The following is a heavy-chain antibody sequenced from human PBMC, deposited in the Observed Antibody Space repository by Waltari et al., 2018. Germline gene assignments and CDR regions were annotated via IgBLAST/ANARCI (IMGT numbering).Heavy chain of an antibody. CDR2: IYYSGST. CDR3: ARNRRITIFGVVRNWFDP. D-gene: IGHD3-3*01. CDR1: GGSISSYY. Sequence: QVQLQESGPGLVKPSETLSLTCTVSGGSISSYYWSWIRQPPGKGLEWIGYIYYSGSTNYNPSLKSRVPISVDTSKNQFSLKLSSVTAADTAVYYCARNRRITIFGVVRNWFDPWGQGTLVTVSS. J-gene: IGHJ5*02. V-gene: IGHV4-59*01.